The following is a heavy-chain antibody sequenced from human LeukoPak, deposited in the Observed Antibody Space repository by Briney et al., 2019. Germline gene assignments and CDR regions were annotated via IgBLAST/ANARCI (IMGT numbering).Heavy chain of an antibody. CDR3: ARGRGFYDSSAYYRFDY. CDR2: ISAHNGKT. V-gene: IGHV1-18*01. J-gene: IGHJ4*02. D-gene: IGHD3-22*01. CDR1: GYTFTSYG. Sequence: ASVKVSCKASGYTFTSYGISWVRRAPGQGLEWLGWISAHNGKTNYAQKFQDRVTMTTDTSTRTAYMELRSLRSDDTAVYYCARGRGFYDSSAYYRFDYWGQGTLVTVSS.